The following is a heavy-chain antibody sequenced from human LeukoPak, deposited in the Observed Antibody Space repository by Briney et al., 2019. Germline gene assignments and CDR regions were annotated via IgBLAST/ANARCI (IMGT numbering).Heavy chain of an antibody. D-gene: IGHD2-2*01. V-gene: IGHV1-18*01. J-gene: IGHJ4*02. CDR1: GYTFTSYG. CDR2: ISAYNGNT. Sequence: ASVKVSCKASGYTFTSYGIIWVRQAPGQGLEWMGWISAYNGNTNYAQKHQGRVTMTTDTSTSTAYMELRSLRSDDTALYYCARVLNPYCSSTSCYYLTFDYWGQGTLVTVSS. CDR3: ARVLNPYCSSTSCYYLTFDY.